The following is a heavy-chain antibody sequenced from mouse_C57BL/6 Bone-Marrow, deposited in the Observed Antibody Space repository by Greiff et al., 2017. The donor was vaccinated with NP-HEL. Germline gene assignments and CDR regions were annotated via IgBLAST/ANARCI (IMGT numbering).Heavy chain of an antibody. V-gene: IGHV14-4*01. CDR2: IDPENGDT. D-gene: IGHD1-1*01. J-gene: IGHJ4*01. CDR3: ITGGSSPYAMDY. Sequence: VQLKQSGAELVRPGASVKLSCTVSGFNIKDDYMHWVKQRPEQGLEWIGWIDPENGDTEYASKFKGKATITAATSSNTAYLQLNSLTSEDTAVDYDITGGSSPYAMDYWGQGTSVTVSS. CDR1: GFNIKDDY.